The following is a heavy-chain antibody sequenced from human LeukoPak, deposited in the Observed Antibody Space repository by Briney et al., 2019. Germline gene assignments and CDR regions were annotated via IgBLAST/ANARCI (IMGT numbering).Heavy chain of an antibody. CDR2: IKQDGSEK. CDR1: GFTFSSCW. CDR3: ARDLG. V-gene: IGHV3-7*01. J-gene: IGHJ4*02. D-gene: IGHD3-10*01. Sequence: HSGGSLRLSCAASGFTFSSCWMSWVRQAPGKGLEWVANIKQDGSEKYYVDSVKGRFTISRDNAKNSLYLEMNSLRVEDTAVYYCARDLGWGQGTLVTVSS.